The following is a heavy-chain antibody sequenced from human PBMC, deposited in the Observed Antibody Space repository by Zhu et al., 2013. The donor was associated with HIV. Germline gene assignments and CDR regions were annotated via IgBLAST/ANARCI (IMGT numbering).Heavy chain of an antibody. CDR3: ARESSYVYMTTVTGPVDY. Sequence: VQLVESGGGLVQPGRSLRLSCAASGFTFSSYAMHWVRQAPGRGLEWVAVISYDGSNKYYADSVKGRFTISRDNSKNTLYLQMNSLRAEDTAVYYCARESSYVYMTTVTGPVDYWGQGTLVTVSS. D-gene: IGHD4-17*01. CDR2: ISYDGSNK. CDR1: GFTFSSYA. V-gene: IGHV3-30-3*01. J-gene: IGHJ4*02.